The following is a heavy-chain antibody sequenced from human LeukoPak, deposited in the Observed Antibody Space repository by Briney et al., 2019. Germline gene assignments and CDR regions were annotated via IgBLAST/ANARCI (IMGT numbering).Heavy chain of an antibody. D-gene: IGHD6-13*01. V-gene: IGHV4-59*12. CDR1: GGSISSYY. Sequence: SETLSLTCSVSGGSISSYYLSWVRQPPGKGLEWIGYIYYDGSANYNPSLKSRVTISVDKSKNQFSLKLSSVTAADTAVYYCASKAGMYSSSWPNNWFDPWGQGTLVTVSS. CDR2: IYYDGSA. J-gene: IGHJ5*02. CDR3: ASKAGMYSSSWPNNWFDP.